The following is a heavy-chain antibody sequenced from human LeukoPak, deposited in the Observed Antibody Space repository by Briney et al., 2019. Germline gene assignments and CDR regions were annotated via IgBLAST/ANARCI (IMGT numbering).Heavy chain of an antibody. CDR3: ADRDIVATISTNVDY. J-gene: IGHJ4*02. CDR1: GFTFSSYS. V-gene: IGHV3-21*01. CDR2: ISSVSIYI. Sequence: GGSLRLSCAASGFTFSSYSMNCGRQSPGKGLEWVSSISSVSIYIYYTDSVKCRFTISRDNAKNSLNLQMNRLRAEDTAVYYCADRDIVATISTNVDYWGQGTLVTVSS. D-gene: IGHD5-12*01.